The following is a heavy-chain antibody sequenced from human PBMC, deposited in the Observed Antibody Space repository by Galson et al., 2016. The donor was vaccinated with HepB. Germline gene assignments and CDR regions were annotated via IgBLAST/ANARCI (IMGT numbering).Heavy chain of an antibody. V-gene: IGHV1-46*01. Sequence: SVKVSCKASGYTFTSFYIHWVRQAPGQGPEWMGVINPSGGSANFAQKFQDRVTLTSDPSTSTVYMELNTLRSEATAVYYCAKGVVGATLHYYAMDVWGQGTTVAVSS. CDR1: GYTFTSFY. CDR2: INPSGGSA. J-gene: IGHJ6*02. D-gene: IGHD1-26*01. CDR3: AKGVVGATLHYYAMDV.